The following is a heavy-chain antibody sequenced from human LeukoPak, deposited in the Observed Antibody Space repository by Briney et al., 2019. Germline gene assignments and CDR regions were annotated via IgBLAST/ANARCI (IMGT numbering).Heavy chain of an antibody. D-gene: IGHD3-22*01. Sequence: ASVKVSCKASGYTFTNYYLHWVRQATGQGLEWMGWMNPNSGNTGYAQKFQGRVTMTRNTSISTAYMELSSLRSEDTAVYYCAAGTGLAMIGTYWGQGTLVTVSS. CDR2: MNPNSGNT. J-gene: IGHJ4*02. V-gene: IGHV1-8*02. CDR3: AAGTGLAMIGTY. CDR1: GYTFTNYY.